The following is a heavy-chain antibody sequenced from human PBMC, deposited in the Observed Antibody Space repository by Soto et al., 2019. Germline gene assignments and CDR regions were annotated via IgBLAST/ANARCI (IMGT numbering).Heavy chain of an antibody. CDR3: ARGQSTSCYNYYCYYMDV. CDR2: INPSGGST. V-gene: IGHV1-46*01. CDR1: GYTFTSYY. J-gene: IGHJ6*02. Sequence: ASVKVSCKASGYTFTSYYLHWVRQAPGQGLEWMGIINPSGGSTTYAQKFQGRVTMTRDTSTSTGYMELSSLRSEDTAVYYCARGQSTSCYNYYCYYMDVWGQGTTVTVSS. D-gene: IGHD2-2*02.